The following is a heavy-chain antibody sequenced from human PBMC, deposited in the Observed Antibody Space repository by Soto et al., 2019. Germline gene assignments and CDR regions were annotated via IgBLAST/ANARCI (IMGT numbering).Heavy chain of an antibody. J-gene: IGHJ6*02. Sequence: SETLSLTCAVYGGSFSGYYWSWIRQPPGKGLEWIGYIYYSGSTNYNPSLKSRVTISVDTSKNQFSLKLSSVTAADTAVYYCVRDAHLRYYYYGMDVWGQGTTVTVSS. CDR2: IYYSGST. V-gene: IGHV4-59*01. D-gene: IGHD3-3*01. CDR1: GGSFSGYY. CDR3: VRDAHLRYYYYGMDV.